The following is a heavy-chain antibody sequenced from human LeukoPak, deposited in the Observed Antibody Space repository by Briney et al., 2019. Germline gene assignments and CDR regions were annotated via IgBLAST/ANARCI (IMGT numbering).Heavy chain of an antibody. J-gene: IGHJ3*02. CDR3: AKDLRDYDFWSGYYTGIMDLWPHDAFDI. V-gene: IGHV3-23*01. CDR1: GFTFSSYA. D-gene: IGHD3-3*01. CDR2: ISGSGDNT. Sequence: GGSLRLSCAASGFTFSSYAMSWVRQAPGKGLEWVSGISGSGDNTYYADSVKGRFTISRDNSKNTLYLQMNSLRADDTAVYYCAKDLRDYDFWSGYYTGIMDLWPHDAFDIWGQGTMVTVSS.